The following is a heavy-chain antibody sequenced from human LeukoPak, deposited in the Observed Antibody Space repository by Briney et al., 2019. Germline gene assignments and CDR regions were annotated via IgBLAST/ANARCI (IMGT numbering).Heavy chain of an antibody. Sequence: SETLSLTCAVYGGSFSGYYWSWIRQPPGKGPEWIGEINHSGSTNYNPSLKSRVTISVDTSKNQFSLKLSSVTAADTAVYYCAISYDSSGYYSRWGQGTLVTVSS. CDR1: GGSFSGYY. D-gene: IGHD3-22*01. V-gene: IGHV4-34*01. CDR3: AISYDSSGYYSR. CDR2: INHSGST. J-gene: IGHJ4*02.